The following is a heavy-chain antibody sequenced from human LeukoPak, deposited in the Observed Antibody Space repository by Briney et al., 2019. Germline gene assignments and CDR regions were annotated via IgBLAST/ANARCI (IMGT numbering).Heavy chain of an antibody. Sequence: ASVKVSCKASGYTFTGYYMHWVRQAPGQRLEWMGWINPNSGGTNYAQKFQGRVTMTRDTSISTAYMELSRLRSDDTAVYYCASPAAGSPYYYYGMDVWGQGTTVTVSS. CDR1: GYTFTGYY. CDR3: ASPAAGSPYYYYGMDV. V-gene: IGHV1-2*02. D-gene: IGHD6-13*01. CDR2: INPNSGGT. J-gene: IGHJ6*02.